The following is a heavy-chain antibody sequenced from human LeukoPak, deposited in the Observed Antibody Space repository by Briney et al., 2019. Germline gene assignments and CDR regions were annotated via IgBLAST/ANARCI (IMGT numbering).Heavy chain of an antibody. CDR3: AKVLGGYYYYYMDV. Sequence: GGSLRLSCAASGFTVSSNYMSWVRQAPGKGLEWVSVIYSGGSTYYADSVKGRFTISRDNSKNTLYLQMNSLRAADTAVYYCAKVLGGYYYYYMDVWGKGTTVTISS. CDR2: IYSGGST. CDR1: GFTVSSNY. V-gene: IGHV3-66*01. D-gene: IGHD3-10*01. J-gene: IGHJ6*03.